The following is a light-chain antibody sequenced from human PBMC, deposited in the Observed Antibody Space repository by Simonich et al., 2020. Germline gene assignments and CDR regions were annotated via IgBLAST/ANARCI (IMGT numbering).Light chain of an antibody. CDR2: AAS. CDR3: QQLNSYPPYT. Sequence: DIQMTQSPSAMSASVGDRVTITCRATQGISNYLAWYQQKPGKAPKLLIYAASTLQSGVPSRFSGSGSGTEFTLTISSLQPEDFATYYCQQLNSYPPYTFGQGTKLEIK. J-gene: IGKJ2*01. V-gene: IGKV1-17*03. CDR1: QGISNY.